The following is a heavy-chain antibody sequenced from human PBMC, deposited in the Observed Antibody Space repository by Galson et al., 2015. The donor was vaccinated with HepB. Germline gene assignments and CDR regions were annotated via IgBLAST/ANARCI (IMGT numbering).Heavy chain of an antibody. CDR3: ARRAIFGVEIDY. Sequence: SLRLSCAASGFTFSSYAMHWVRQAPGKGLEWVAVISYDGRNKYHADSVKGRFTISRDNSKNTLYLQMNSLRDEDTAVYYCARRAIFGVEIDYWGQGTLVTVSS. CDR2: ISYDGRNK. CDR1: GFTFSSYA. D-gene: IGHD3-3*01. J-gene: IGHJ4*02. V-gene: IGHV3-30*07.